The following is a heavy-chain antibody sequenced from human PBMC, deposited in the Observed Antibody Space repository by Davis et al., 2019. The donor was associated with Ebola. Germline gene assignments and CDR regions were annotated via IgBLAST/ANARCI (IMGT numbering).Heavy chain of an antibody. J-gene: IGHJ4*02. V-gene: IGHV4-61*01. Sequence: PSETLSLTCTVSGGSVSSGSYYWSWIRQPPGKGLEWIGYIYYSGSTNYNPSLKSRVTISVDTSKNQFSLKLSSVTAADTAVYYCARSRFLETDWGQGTLVTVSS. CDR3: ARSRFLETD. CDR1: GGSVSSGSYY. CDR2: IYYSGST. D-gene: IGHD3-3*01.